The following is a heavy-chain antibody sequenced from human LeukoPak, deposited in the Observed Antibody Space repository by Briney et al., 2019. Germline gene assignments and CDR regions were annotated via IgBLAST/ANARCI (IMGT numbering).Heavy chain of an antibody. CDR2: IFCTGST. CDR3: ARGLPQSGGWYGTFDY. V-gene: IGHV4-59*12. J-gene: IGHJ4*02. Sequence: PSETLSFTGSVLDRSITPSCWGGSGKSPGKGLEWIGYIFCTGSTNYNPTLKSRVTRSVDTYKNQFSLKLSSVSAADTAVYYCARGLPQSGGWYGTFDYWGQGTLVTVSS. CDR1: DRSITPSC. D-gene: IGHD6-19*01.